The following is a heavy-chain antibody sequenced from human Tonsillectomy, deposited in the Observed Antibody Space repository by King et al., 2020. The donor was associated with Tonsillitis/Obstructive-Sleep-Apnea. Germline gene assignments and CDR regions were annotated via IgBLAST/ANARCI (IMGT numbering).Heavy chain of an antibody. Sequence: VQLVQSGAEVKKPGESLTISCKGSGYSFTSYWIGWVRQMPGQGLEWMGIIYPGDSDNRYSPSFQGQVTISADKSIRTAYLQWNSLKASDTAMYYCARHGYYDSSGSDYWGQGTLVTVSS. J-gene: IGHJ4*02. CDR3: ARHGYYDSSGSDY. D-gene: IGHD3-22*01. V-gene: IGHV5-51*01. CDR1: GYSFTSYW. CDR2: IYPGDSDN.